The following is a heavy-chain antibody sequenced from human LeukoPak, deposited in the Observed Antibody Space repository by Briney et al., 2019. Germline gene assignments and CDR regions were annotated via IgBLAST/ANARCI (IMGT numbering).Heavy chain of an antibody. CDR1: GFTFSSYS. Sequence: GGSLRLSCAASGFTFSSYSMNWVRQAPGKGLEWVSYISSDSSTIYYADSVRGRFTISRDNAKNSLYLQMNSLRAEDTAVYYCARDAPPSYDFWSGYYYYWGQGTLVTVSS. V-gene: IGHV3-48*01. CDR2: ISSDSSTI. CDR3: ARDAPPSYDFWSGYYYY. J-gene: IGHJ4*02. D-gene: IGHD3-3*01.